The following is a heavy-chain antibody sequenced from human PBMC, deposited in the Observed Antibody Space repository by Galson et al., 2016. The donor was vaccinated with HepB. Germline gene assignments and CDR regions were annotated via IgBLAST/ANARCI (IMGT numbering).Heavy chain of an antibody. CDR1: GASIHSGGYY. V-gene: IGHV4-31*03. D-gene: IGHD5-18*01. CDR2: IFSSGST. Sequence: TLSLTCTVSGASIHSGGYYWSWIRQHPGKGLEWIGYIFSSGSTYYNPSLRSRVTISGHTSKNQVSLNLTSVTAADTAVYYCASSYGDYDYATDVWGQGTTATVS. CDR3: ASSYGDYDYATDV. J-gene: IGHJ6*02.